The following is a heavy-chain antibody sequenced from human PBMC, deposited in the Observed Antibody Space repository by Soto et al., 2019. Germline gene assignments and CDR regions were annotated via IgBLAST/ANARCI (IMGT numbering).Heavy chain of an antibody. CDR1: GFTFSSFA. CDR2: IDGSGGDT. Sequence: EVQLLESGGGLVQPGGSLRLSCAASGFTFSSFAMGWVRQAPGTGLEWVSVIDGSGGDTSFADSVKGRFSSSRDNSKNPLHLDMNSLRAEHTARYYCAQGRVAAAYGETSAFDFWGEGTQVAVSS. V-gene: IGHV3-23*01. D-gene: IGHD2-15*01. J-gene: IGHJ4*02. CDR3: AQGRVAAAYGETSAFDF.